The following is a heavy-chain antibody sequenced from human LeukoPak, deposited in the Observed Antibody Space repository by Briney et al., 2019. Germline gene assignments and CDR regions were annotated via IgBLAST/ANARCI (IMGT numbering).Heavy chain of an antibody. CDR3: VSFYETY. Sequence: GGSLRLSCAASGFTFSRYWMSWVRQAPGKGLEWVANIKQDGSEKYYVDSVKGRFTISKDNAKNTVYLHMNSLRAEDTAVYYCVSFYETYWGRGTLVTVPS. CDR2: IKQDGSEK. V-gene: IGHV3-7*01. D-gene: IGHD2/OR15-2a*01. J-gene: IGHJ4*02. CDR1: GFTFSRYW.